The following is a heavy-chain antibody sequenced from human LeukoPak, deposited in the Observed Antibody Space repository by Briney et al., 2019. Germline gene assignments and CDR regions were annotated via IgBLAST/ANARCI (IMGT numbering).Heavy chain of an antibody. CDR2: ISYDGSNK. Sequence: GGSLRLSCAASGFTFSSYGMHWVRQAPGKGLEWVAVISYDGSNKYYADSVKGRFTISRGNAKNTLYLQMNSLRVEDTAVYYCARVRSGSSAGNYGMDVWGQGTTVTVSS. CDR3: ARVRSGSSAGNYGMDV. D-gene: IGHD1-26*01. J-gene: IGHJ6*02. V-gene: IGHV3-30*03. CDR1: GFTFSSYG.